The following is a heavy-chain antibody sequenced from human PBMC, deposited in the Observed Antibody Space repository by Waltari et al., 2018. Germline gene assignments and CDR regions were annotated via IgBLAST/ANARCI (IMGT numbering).Heavy chain of an antibody. Sequence: EVQLVESGGGLVQPGVSLRLSCAASGFPFSDFSMNWVRQAPGKGLEWVSYIYSTGSTIYYADSVKGRFTISRDNAQNSLYLQMNSLRADDTAVYYCARGYRKAFDIWGQGTMVTVSS. D-gene: IGHD5-12*01. CDR3: ARGYRKAFDI. V-gene: IGHV3-48*04. CDR1: GFPFSDFS. J-gene: IGHJ3*02. CDR2: IYSTGSTI.